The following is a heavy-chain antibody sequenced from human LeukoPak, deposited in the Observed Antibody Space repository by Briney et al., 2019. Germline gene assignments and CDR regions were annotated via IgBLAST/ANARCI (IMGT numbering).Heavy chain of an antibody. V-gene: IGHV1-8*03. CDR1: GYTFTSYD. Sequence: ASVKVSCKASGYTFTSYDINWVRQATGQGLEWMGWMNPNSGNTGYARKFQGRVTITRNTSISTAYMELSSLRSEDTAVYYCAGYEGATLRGAFDIWGQGTMVTVSS. CDR2: MNPNSGNT. D-gene: IGHD1-26*01. J-gene: IGHJ3*02. CDR3: AGYEGATLRGAFDI.